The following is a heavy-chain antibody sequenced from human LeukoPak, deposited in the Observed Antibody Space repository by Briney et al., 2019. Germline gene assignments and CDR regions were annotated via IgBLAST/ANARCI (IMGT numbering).Heavy chain of an antibody. CDR3: ARDGNIAACDY. Sequence: RTGGSLRLSCAASGFTFSSYAMHWVRQAPGKGLEWVAVISYDGSNKYYADSVKGRFTISRDNAKNSLNLQMNSLRAEDTAVYYCARDGNIAACDYWGQGTLVTVSS. J-gene: IGHJ4*02. CDR2: ISYDGSNK. CDR1: GFTFSSYA. D-gene: IGHD6-25*01. V-gene: IGHV3-30-3*01.